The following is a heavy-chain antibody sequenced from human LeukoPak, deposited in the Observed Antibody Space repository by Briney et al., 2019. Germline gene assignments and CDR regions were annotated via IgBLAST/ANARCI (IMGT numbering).Heavy chain of an antibody. Sequence: ASVKVSCKASGYTFSDYYIHWVRQAPGQGLEWMGWVSPNSGVTNYAQKFQDRVTMTRDTSISTAYMELSSLRSEDTAVYYCARVVGGYSGYDPSYGMDVWGQGTTVTVSS. V-gene: IGHV1-2*02. D-gene: IGHD5-12*01. CDR1: GYTFSDYY. CDR3: ARVVGGYSGYDPSYGMDV. CDR2: VSPNSGVT. J-gene: IGHJ6*02.